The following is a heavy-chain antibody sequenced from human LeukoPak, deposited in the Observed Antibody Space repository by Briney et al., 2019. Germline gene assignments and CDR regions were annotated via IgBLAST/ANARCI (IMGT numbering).Heavy chain of an antibody. D-gene: IGHD6-19*01. J-gene: IGHJ6*03. CDR3: AKEGSSGWYDRLHGSVTYYYYYYMDV. Sequence: GGSLRLSRTVSGFTVSSNSMSWVRQAPGKGLEWVAFIRYDGSNKYYADSVKGRFTISRDNSKNTLYLQMNSLRAEDTAVYYCAKEGSSGWYDRLHGSVTYYYYYYMDVWGKGTTVTISS. CDR1: GFTVSSNS. V-gene: IGHV3-30*02. CDR2: IRYDGSNK.